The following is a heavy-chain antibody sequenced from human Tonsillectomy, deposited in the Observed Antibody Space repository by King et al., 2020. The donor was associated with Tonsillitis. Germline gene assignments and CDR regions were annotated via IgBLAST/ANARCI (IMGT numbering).Heavy chain of an antibody. V-gene: IGHV3-30-3*01. J-gene: IGHJ4*02. Sequence: VQLVESGGGVVQPGRSLRLSCAASGFTFSSYAMHWVRQAPGKGLEWVAVISYDGSNKYYADSVKGRFTISRDNSKNTLYLQMNSLRAEDTAVYYCARASLSSSWNEDSWGQGTLVTVSS. CDR3: ARASLSSSWNEDS. D-gene: IGHD6-13*01. CDR2: ISYDGSNK. CDR1: GFTFSSYA.